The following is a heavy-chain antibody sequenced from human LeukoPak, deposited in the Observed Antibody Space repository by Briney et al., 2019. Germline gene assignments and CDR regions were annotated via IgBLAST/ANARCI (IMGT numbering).Heavy chain of an antibody. J-gene: IGHJ2*01. Sequence: SQTLSLTCTVSGGSISSGSYYWSWIRQPAGKGLEWIGRIYTSGSTNYNPSLKSRVTISVDTSKNQFSLMLSSVTAADTAVYYCARERRYFDLWGRGTLVTVSS. CDR2: IYTSGST. CDR1: GGSISSGSYY. CDR3: ARERRYFDL. V-gene: IGHV4-61*02.